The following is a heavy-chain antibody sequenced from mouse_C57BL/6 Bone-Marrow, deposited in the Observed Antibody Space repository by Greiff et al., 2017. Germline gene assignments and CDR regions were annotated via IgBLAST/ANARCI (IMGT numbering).Heavy chain of an antibody. Sequence: EVNVVESGGDLVKPGGSLKLSCAASGFTFSSYGMSWVRQTPDKRLEWVATISSGGSYTYYPDSVKGRFTISRDNAKNTLYLQMSSLKSEDTAMYYCARHGEFDCWGQGTTLTVSS. CDR2: ISSGGSYT. V-gene: IGHV5-6*01. CDR1: GFTFSSYG. CDR3: ARHGEFDC. J-gene: IGHJ2*01.